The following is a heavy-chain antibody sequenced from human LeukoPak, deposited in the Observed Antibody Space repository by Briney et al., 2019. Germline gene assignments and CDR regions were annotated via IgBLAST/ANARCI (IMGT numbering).Heavy chain of an antibody. J-gene: IGHJ3*02. D-gene: IGHD6-13*01. CDR2: IHYSGGT. Sequence: GSLRLSCAASGFTVSSNYMSWVRQPPGKGLEWIGSIHYSGGTFHTPSLKSRVTISVDTTKNQFSLKLSSVTAADTAVYYCARAAGNFGTFDIWGQGTMVAVS. CDR3: ARAAGNFGTFDI. V-gene: IGHV4-39*07. CDR1: GFTVSSNY.